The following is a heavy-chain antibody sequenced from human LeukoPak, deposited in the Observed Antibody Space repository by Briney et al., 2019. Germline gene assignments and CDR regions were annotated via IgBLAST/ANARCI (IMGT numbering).Heavy chain of an antibody. CDR3: ANSYGLDY. Sequence: GRSLRLSCAASGFTFSSYGMHWVRQAPGKGLEWVAVISYDGSNKYYADSVKGRFTISRDNSKNTLYLQMNSLRAEDTAVYYCANSYGLDYWGQGTLVTVSS. D-gene: IGHD5-18*01. CDR1: GFTFSSYG. J-gene: IGHJ4*02. CDR2: ISYDGSNK. V-gene: IGHV3-30*18.